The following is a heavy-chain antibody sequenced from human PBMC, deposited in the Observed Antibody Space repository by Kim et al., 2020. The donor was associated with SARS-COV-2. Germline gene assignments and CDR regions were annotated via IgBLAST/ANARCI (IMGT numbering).Heavy chain of an antibody. V-gene: IGHV4-34*01. CDR3: ARDSSGYYGMDV. J-gene: IGHJ6*02. CDR2: INHSGST. Sequence: SETLSLTCAVYGGSFSGYYWSWIRQPPGKGLEWIGEINHSGSTNYNPSLKSRVTISVDTSKNQFSLKLSSVTAADTAVYYCARDSSGYYGMDVWGQGTTV. D-gene: IGHD3-22*01. CDR1: GGSFSGYY.